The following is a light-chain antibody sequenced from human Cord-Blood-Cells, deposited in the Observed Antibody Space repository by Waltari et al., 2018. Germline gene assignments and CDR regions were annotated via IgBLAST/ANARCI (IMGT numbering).Light chain of an antibody. CDR3: NSRDSSGNHLV. CDR2: GKN. CDR1: SLSSSY. J-gene: IGLJ2*01. Sequence: SSELTQDSAVSVALGQTVRITCQGDSLSSSYASWYQQKPGQAPVLVIYGKNNRPSGIPDRFSGSSSGNTASLTITGAQAEDEADYYCNSRDSSGNHLVFGGGTKLTVL. V-gene: IGLV3-19*01.